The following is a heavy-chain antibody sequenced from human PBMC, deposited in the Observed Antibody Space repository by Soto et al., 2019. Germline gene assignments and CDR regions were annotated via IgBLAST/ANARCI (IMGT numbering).Heavy chain of an antibody. CDR1: GYIFVNYG. Sequence: GASVKVSCKASGYIFVNYGIAWVRQAPRQGLEWMGWISPYTGNTHSASKVQGRLTMTTDTSTNTAYMDLGSLTSDDTAMYYCARVSPTTSATIHYWGQGTLVTVSS. CDR2: ISPYTGNT. V-gene: IGHV1-18*01. J-gene: IGHJ4*02. D-gene: IGHD1-1*01. CDR3: ARVSPTTSATIHY.